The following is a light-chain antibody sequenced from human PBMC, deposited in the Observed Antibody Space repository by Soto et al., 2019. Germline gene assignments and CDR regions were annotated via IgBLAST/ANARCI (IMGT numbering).Light chain of an antibody. Sequence: VLTQSPCTLSAPLLESVTLNCRASRDINRNLAWYQQVPGQSPRLLIFGASSRAAGVPARVSGSGSGTDFTLTITNVQSEDSAMYYCKQYNNWPQFGKGPQREIK. CDR2: GAS. J-gene: IGKJ5*01. CDR3: KQYNNWPQ. V-gene: IGKV3-15*01. CDR1: RDINRN.